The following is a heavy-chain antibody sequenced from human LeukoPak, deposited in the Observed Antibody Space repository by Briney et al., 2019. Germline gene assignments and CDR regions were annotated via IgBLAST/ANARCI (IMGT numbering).Heavy chain of an antibody. Sequence: SETLSLTCTVSGGSISSYYWSWIRQPPGKGLEWIGYIYYSGSTNYNPSLKSRVTISVDTSKNQFSLKLSSVTAADTAVYYCARGQYGDNFDYWGQGTLVTVSS. J-gene: IGHJ4*02. CDR2: IYYSGST. D-gene: IGHD4-17*01. V-gene: IGHV4-59*01. CDR3: ARGQYGDNFDY. CDR1: GGSISSYY.